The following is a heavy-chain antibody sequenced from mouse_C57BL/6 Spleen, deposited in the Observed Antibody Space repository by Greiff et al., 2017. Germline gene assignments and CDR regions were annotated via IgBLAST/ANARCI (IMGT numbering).Heavy chain of an antibody. CDR2: IDPSDSST. J-gene: IGHJ2*01. V-gene: IGHV1-69*01. CDR3: ARGTTVVATDY. D-gene: IGHD1-1*01. CDR1: GYTFTSYW. Sequence: MESCKASGYTFTSYWMHWVKQRPGQGLEWIGEIDPSDSSTNYNQKFKGKSTLTVDKSSSTAYMQLSSLTSEDSAVYYCARGTTVVATDYWGQGTTLTVSS.